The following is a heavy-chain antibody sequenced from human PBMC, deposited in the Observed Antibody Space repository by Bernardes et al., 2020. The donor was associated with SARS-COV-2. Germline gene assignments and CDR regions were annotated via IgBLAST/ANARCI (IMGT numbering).Heavy chain of an antibody. V-gene: IGHV3-7*01. CDR3: ARDWGTFYYDGTGHDRLDV. J-gene: IGHJ6*02. CDR1: EFTFSNYW. D-gene: IGHD3-22*01. CDR2: IKSDGSEK. Sequence: GGSLRLSCAASEFTFSNYWMSWVRQAPGKGLEWVAIIKSDGSEKYYVDSVKGRFTISRDNAKNSLYLHMNSLRAEDTAVYYCARDWGTFYYDGTGHDRLDVWGQGTTVTVSS.